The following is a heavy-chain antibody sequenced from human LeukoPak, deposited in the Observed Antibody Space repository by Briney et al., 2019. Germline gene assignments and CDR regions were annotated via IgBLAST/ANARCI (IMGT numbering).Heavy chain of an antibody. J-gene: IGHJ4*02. CDR1: GFTFSSYS. CDR3: ARDSSSYRFDY. D-gene: IGHD6-6*01. V-gene: IGHV3-21*01. Sequence: GGSLRLSCAASGFTFSSYSMNWVRQAPGKGLEWVSSISSSSSYIYYADSVKGRFTISRDNAKNSLYLQMNSLRAENTAVYYCARDSSSYRFDYWGQGTLVTVSS. CDR2: ISSSSSYI.